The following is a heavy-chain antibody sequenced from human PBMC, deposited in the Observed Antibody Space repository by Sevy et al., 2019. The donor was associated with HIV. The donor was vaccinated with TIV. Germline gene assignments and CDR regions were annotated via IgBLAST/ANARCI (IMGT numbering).Heavy chain of an antibody. Sequence: GGSLRLSCAASGFTFSSYWMSWVRQAPGKGLEWVANIKQDGSEKYYVDSVKGRFTISRDNAKNSLYLQMNSLRAEDTAVYYCARDSAVCEAAGHPDAFDIWGQGTMVTVSS. J-gene: IGHJ3*02. CDR3: ARDSAVCEAAGHPDAFDI. V-gene: IGHV3-7*03. D-gene: IGHD6-13*01. CDR2: IKQDGSEK. CDR1: GFTFSSYW.